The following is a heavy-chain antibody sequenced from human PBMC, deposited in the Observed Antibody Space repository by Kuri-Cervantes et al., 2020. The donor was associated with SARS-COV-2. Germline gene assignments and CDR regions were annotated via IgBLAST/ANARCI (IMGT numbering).Heavy chain of an antibody. CDR3: AKDLISASYFGSGSPDY. D-gene: IGHD3-10*01. CDR2: VSGSGVST. V-gene: IGHV3-23*01. Sequence: GESLKISCAASGFTFSGYSMNWIRQAPGKGLEWVSTVSGSGVSTYYADSVKGRFTISRDNSASTMFLQMNSLRAEDTALYFSAKDLISASYFGSGSPDYWGQGTLVTVSS. CDR1: GFTFSGYS. J-gene: IGHJ4*02.